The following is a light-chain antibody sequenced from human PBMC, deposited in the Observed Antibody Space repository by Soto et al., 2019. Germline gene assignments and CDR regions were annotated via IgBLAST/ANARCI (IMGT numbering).Light chain of an antibody. CDR3: QQYGSSPRT. J-gene: IGKJ2*01. V-gene: IGKV3-20*01. Sequence: EIVLTQSPGTLSLSPGERATLSCRASQSVSSSYLAWYQQKPGQAPRLLIYGASSRATGIPDRFSGSGSGTDFTRTISRLEPEEFAVYYCQQYGSSPRTFGQGTKLEIK. CDR1: QSVSSSY. CDR2: GAS.